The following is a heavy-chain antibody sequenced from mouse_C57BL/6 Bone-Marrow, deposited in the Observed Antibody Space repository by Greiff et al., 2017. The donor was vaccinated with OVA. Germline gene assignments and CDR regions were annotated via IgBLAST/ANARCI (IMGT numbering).Heavy chain of an antibody. CDR3: ARQGRGVTTGPYYAMDY. V-gene: IGHV5-6*01. J-gene: IGHJ4*01. D-gene: IGHD2-2*01. Sequence: EVKLVESGGDLVKPGGSLKLSCAASGFTFSSYGMSWVRQTPDKRLEWVATISSGGSYTYYPDSVKGRFTISRDNAKNTLYLQMSSLKSEDTAMYYCARQGRGVTTGPYYAMDYWGQGTSVTVSS. CDR2: ISSGGSYT. CDR1: GFTFSSYG.